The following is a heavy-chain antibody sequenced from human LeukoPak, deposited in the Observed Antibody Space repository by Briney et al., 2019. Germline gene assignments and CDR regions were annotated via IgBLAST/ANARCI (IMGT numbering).Heavy chain of an antibody. V-gene: IGHV4-34*01. J-gene: IGHJ5*02. D-gene: IGHD3-22*01. CDR2: INHSGST. Sequence: KPSETLSLTCAVYGGSFSGYYWSWIRQSPGKGLEWIGEINHSGSTNYNPSLKSRVTISVDTSKNQFSLKLSSVTAADTAAYYCAAQISSGYESWGQGTLVTVSS. CDR3: AAQISSGYES. CDR1: GGSFSGYY.